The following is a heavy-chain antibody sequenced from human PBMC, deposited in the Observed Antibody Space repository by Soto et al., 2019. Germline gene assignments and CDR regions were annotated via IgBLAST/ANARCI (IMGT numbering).Heavy chain of an antibody. CDR1: GYTFTSYY. Sequence: ASVKVSCKASGYTFTSYYMHWVRQAPGQGLEWMGMIKPTGGSTSYAQNLQGRVTMTTATSTNTVFLELRSLKSDDTAIYYCARDRLRGYDSSGFYSWGQGTMVTVSS. D-gene: IGHD3-22*01. CDR2: IKPTGGST. J-gene: IGHJ4*02. CDR3: ARDRLRGYDSSGFYS. V-gene: IGHV1-46*01.